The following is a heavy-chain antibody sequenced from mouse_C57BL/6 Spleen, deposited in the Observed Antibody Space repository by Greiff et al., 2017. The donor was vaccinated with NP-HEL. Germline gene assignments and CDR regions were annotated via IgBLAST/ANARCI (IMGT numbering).Heavy chain of an antibody. D-gene: IGHD1-1*01. CDR2: INPYNGGT. J-gene: IGHJ4*01. Sequence: EVQLQQSGPVLVKPGASVKMSCKASGYTFTDYYMNWVKQSHGKSLEWIGVINPYNGGTSYNQKFKGKATLTVDKSSSTAYMELNSLTSEDSAVYYCARVSSYAMDYWGQGTSVTVSS. CDR3: ARVSSYAMDY. CDR1: GYTFTDYY. V-gene: IGHV1-19*01.